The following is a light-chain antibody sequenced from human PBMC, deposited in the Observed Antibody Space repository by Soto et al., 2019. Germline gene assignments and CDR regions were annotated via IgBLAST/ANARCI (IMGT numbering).Light chain of an antibody. CDR2: SNN. Sequence: QSVLTQTPSASGTPGQRVTISCSGSSSSVGSNAVNWYQQLPGTAPKVLIYSNNQRPAGVPGRFSGSKSGTSASLAISGLQSEDEADYYCATWDDSLNSYVFGTGTKVTVL. V-gene: IGLV1-44*01. CDR1: SSSVGSNA. CDR3: ATWDDSLNSYV. J-gene: IGLJ1*01.